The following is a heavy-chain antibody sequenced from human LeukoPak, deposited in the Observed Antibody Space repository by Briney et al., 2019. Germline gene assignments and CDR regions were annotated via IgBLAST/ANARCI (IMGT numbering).Heavy chain of an antibody. D-gene: IGHD2-2*02. Sequence: PGGSLRLSCAASGFTFSSYAMSWVRQAPGKGLEWVSAISGSGGSTYYADSVKGRFTISRDNSKNTLYLQMNILRAEDTAVYYCAKDPGCSSTSCYKDGAFDIWGQGTMVTVSS. CDR2: ISGSGGST. CDR3: AKDPGCSSTSCYKDGAFDI. V-gene: IGHV3-23*01. CDR1: GFTFSSYA. J-gene: IGHJ3*02.